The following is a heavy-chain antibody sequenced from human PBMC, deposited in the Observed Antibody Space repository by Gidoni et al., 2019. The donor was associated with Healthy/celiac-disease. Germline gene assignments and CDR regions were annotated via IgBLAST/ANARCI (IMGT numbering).Heavy chain of an antibody. D-gene: IGHD3-10*01. Sequence: QLQLQESGSGLVKPSQTLSLTCAVSGGSISSGGYSWSWIRQPPGKGLEWIGYIYHSGSTYYNPSLKSRVTISVDRSKNQFSLKLSSVTAADTAVYYCARAVSGGGDRDAFDIWGQGTMVTVSS. CDR2: IYHSGST. V-gene: IGHV4-30-2*01. CDR3: ARAVSGGGDRDAFDI. J-gene: IGHJ3*02. CDR1: GGSISSGGYS.